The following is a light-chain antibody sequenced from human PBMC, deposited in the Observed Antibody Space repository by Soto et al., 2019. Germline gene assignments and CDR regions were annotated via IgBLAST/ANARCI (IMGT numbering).Light chain of an antibody. CDR3: QQYNSYS. V-gene: IGKV1-5*01. J-gene: IGKJ1*01. CDR1: QSISDW. Sequence: DIQITQSPSTLSASVLYRVTITCRASQSISDWLAWYQQKPGTAPKVLINHASSLQSGVPSRFSGSGSGTEFTLTISSLQPDDFATYYCQQYNSYSFGQGTKVDI. CDR2: HAS.